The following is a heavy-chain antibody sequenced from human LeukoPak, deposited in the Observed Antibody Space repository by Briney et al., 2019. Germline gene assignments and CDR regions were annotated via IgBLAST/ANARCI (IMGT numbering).Heavy chain of an antibody. J-gene: IGHJ6*02. Sequence: GASVKVSCKASGYTFTGYYMHWVRQAPGQGLEWMGWINPNSGGTNYAQKPQGRVTMTTDTSTSTAYMELRSLRSDDTAVYYCARDLWDSNYGDYYYYGMDVWGQGTTVTVSS. CDR2: INPNSGGT. CDR3: ARDLWDSNYGDYYYYGMDV. CDR1: GYTFTGYY. D-gene: IGHD4-4*01. V-gene: IGHV1-2*02.